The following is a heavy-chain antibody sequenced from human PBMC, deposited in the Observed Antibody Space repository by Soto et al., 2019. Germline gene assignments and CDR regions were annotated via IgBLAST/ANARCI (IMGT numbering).Heavy chain of an antibody. Sequence: GSLRLSCAGSGFSLSRSWMHWVRQVPGQGLVWVSRINSDGSGTSYADSVKGRFTISRDNAKNTLNLQMNSLRAEDTAVYYCERDSYGQYFYYGMDVWGQGTTVTGSS. V-gene: IGHV3-74*01. CDR2: INSDGSGT. J-gene: IGHJ6*02. D-gene: IGHD5-18*01. CDR1: GFSLSRSW. CDR3: ERDSYGQYFYYGMDV.